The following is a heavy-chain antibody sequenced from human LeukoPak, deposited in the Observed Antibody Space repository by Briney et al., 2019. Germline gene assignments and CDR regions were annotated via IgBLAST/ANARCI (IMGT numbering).Heavy chain of an antibody. CDR2: ISGSGGST. Sequence: GGSLRLSCAASGFTFSSYAMSWVRQAPGKGLEWVSAISGSGGSTYYADSVKGRFTISRDNAKNSLYLQMNSLRAEDTAVYYCARTMVRGVDAFDIWGQGTMVTVSS. CDR3: ARTMVRGVDAFDI. V-gene: IGHV3-23*01. D-gene: IGHD3-10*01. J-gene: IGHJ3*02. CDR1: GFTFSSYA.